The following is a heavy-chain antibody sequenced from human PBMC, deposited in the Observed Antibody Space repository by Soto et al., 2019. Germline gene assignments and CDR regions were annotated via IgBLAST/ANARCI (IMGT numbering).Heavy chain of an antibody. V-gene: IGHV4-4*07. Sequence: TQTVSPTCIVSGVSISTYHWSWIRQPAGKGLEWIGRMHTSGTTNYNPSLKSRVSMSVDTSKNHFSLKVSSVTAADTAVYYCARDEYGYGDSYDSWGQGTLVTVSS. J-gene: IGHJ4*02. CDR2: MHTSGTT. CDR3: ARDEYGYGDSYDS. CDR1: GVSISTYH. D-gene: IGHD5-12*01.